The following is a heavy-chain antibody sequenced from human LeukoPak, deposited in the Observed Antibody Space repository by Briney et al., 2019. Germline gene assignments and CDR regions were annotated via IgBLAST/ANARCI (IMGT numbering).Heavy chain of an antibody. CDR2: ISYDGSNK. CDR1: GFTFSSYG. J-gene: IGHJ4*02. CDR3: AKDYYFDY. V-gene: IGHV3-30*18. Sequence: PGGSLRLSCAASGFTFSSYGMHWVRQAPGKGLEWVAVISYDGSNKYYADSVKGRFTISRDNPKNTLYLQMNSLRAEDTAVYYRAKDYYFDYWGQGTLVTVSS.